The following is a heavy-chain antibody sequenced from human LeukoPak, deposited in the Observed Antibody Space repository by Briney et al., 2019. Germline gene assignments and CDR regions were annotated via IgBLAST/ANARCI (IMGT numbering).Heavy chain of an antibody. Sequence: PGGSLRLSCTGSGFNFNMFAMDWVRQAPGQGLEWVSGLSRGGATTNYADSVKGRFTISRDKSKNMVILQMNSLRPEDTAVYYCAKEQRIRHCSEGVCMEGYYFDYWGQGTLPTVSS. CDR2: LSRGGATT. J-gene: IGHJ4*02. CDR1: GFNFNMFA. CDR3: AKEQRIRHCSEGVCMEGYYFDY. V-gene: IGHV3-23*01. D-gene: IGHD2-8*01.